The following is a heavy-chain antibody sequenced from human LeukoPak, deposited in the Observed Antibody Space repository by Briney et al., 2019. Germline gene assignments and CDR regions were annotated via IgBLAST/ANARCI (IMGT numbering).Heavy chain of an antibody. D-gene: IGHD3-10*01. CDR3: GRGRTMVRGPVDY. J-gene: IGHJ4*02. V-gene: IGHV1-2*02. CDR2: INPNSAYT. Sequence: ASVKVSCKASGYAFIDYYIYWVRQAPGQGPEFMGWINPNSAYTHFAQKFQGRLTMTRDTSITTAYMDLTRLTSDDTAVYFCGRGRTMVRGPVDYWGQGTLITVSS. CDR1: GYAFIDYY.